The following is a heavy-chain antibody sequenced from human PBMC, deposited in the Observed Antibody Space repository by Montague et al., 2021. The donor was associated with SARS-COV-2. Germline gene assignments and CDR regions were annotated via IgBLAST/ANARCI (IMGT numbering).Heavy chain of an antibody. CDR3: ARAQNTCFIANCVNYFDF. D-gene: IGHD1-1*01. Sequence: SETLSLTCTVSGGSISTYYWSWIRQPPGKGLEWIGYIYYTGSTKYNPSLKSRVTMSLDRPTNRFSLRLNSVTAADTAMYYCARAQNTCFIANCVNYFDFGGLGAQVTVSS. J-gene: IGHJ4*02. CDR2: IYYTGST. V-gene: IGHV4-59*01. CDR1: GGSISTYY.